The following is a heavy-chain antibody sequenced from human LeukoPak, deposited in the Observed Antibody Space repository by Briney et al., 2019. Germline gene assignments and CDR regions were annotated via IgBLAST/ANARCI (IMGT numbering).Heavy chain of an antibody. CDR3: ARHVATMVRGVNYYYYYMDV. CDR1: SGSISSSSYY. CDR2: IYYSGST. J-gene: IGHJ6*03. V-gene: IGHV4-39*01. Sequence: PSETLSLTCTVSSGSISSSSYYWGWIRQPPGKGLEWIGSIYYSGSTYYNPSLKSRVTISVDTSKNQFSLKLSSVTAADTAVYYCARHVATMVRGVNYYYYYMDVWGKGTTVTVSS. D-gene: IGHD3-10*01.